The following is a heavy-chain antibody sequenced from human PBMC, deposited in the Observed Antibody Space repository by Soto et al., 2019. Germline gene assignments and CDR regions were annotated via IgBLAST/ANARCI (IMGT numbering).Heavy chain of an antibody. J-gene: IGHJ6*02. CDR2: ITSTGGDT. Sequence: GGSLRLSCAPSGFTFSNFVMRWVRQTPGKGLEWVSTITSTGGDTYYTDSVKGRFTISRDNSKNTLYLQMSSLRAEDTALYYCTKASSDRHHMDVWGQGTTVTVSS. V-gene: IGHV3-23*01. CDR3: TKASSDRHHMDV. CDR1: GFTFSNFV.